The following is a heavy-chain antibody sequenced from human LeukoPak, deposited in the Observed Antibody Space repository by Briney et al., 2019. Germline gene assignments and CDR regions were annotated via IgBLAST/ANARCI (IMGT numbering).Heavy chain of an antibody. J-gene: IGHJ4*02. CDR1: GYTFTGYY. CDR3: AGTAYCGGDCYSDY. Sequence: ASVKVSCKASGYTFTGYYMHWVRQAPGQGLEWMGRINPNSGGTNYAQKFRGRVTMTRDTSISTAYMELSRLRSDDTAVYYCAGTAYCGGDCYSDYWGQGTLVTVSS. CDR2: INPNSGGT. V-gene: IGHV1-2*06. D-gene: IGHD2-21*02.